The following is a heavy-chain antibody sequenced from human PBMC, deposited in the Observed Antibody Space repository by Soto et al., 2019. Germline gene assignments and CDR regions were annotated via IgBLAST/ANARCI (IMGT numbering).Heavy chain of an antibody. CDR1: GASVSSASYY. D-gene: IGHD6-19*01. CDR3: ARMYSSGSGWFHP. J-gene: IGHJ5*02. CDR2: FYSSGSI. Sequence: SETLSLTCTVSGASVSSASYYWSWIRHHPGKGLEWIGSFYSSGSIIYNPSLRSRVSISGDTSSNQFSMSLTSVTAADTARYYCARMYSSGSGWFHPWGQGTLVTVSS. V-gene: IGHV4-39*07.